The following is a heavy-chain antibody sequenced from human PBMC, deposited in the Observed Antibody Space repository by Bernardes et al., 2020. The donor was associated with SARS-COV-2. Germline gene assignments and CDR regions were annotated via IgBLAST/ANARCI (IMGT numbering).Heavy chain of an antibody. D-gene: IGHD3-10*01. CDR2: IYYGGST. CDR1: GGSISTTTYY. V-gene: IGHV4-39*01. Sequence: SETLSLTCTVSGGSISTTTYYWGWIRQPPGKGLEWIGSIYYGGSTYYNPSLRSRVTMSVDTSKNQFSLKLTSVTATDTAVYYCARNPPGDSASGSGWGQGTLVTVS. J-gene: IGHJ4*02. CDR3: ARNPPGDSASGSG.